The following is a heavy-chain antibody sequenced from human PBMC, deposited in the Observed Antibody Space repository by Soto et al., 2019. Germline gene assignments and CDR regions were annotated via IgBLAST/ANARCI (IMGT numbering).Heavy chain of an antibody. CDR2: IWYDGSNK. J-gene: IGHJ2*01. V-gene: IGHV3-33*01. D-gene: IGHD2-15*01. Sequence: QVQLVESGGGVVQPGRSLRLSCAASGFTFSSYGMHWVRQAPGKGLEWVAVIWYDGSNKYYADSVKGRFTISRDNSKNTLYLQMNSLRAEDTAVYYCARDRDSDYWYFDLWGRGTLVTVSS. CDR3: ARDRDSDYWYFDL. CDR1: GFTFSSYG.